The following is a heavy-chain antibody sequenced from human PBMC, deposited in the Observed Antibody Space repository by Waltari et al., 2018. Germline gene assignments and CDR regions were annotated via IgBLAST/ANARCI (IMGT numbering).Heavy chain of an antibody. CDR3: ARDLTYYDSSGYYPQGFDY. CDR1: GGSISSYY. V-gene: IGHV4-4*07. J-gene: IGHJ4*02. CDR2: IYTSGST. D-gene: IGHD3-22*01. Sequence: QLQLQESGPGLVKPSETLSLTCTVSGGSISSYYWSWIRQPAGKGLEWIGRIYTSGSTNYNPSLKSRVTMSVDTSKNQFSLKLSSVTAADTAVYYCARDLTYYDSSGYYPQGFDYWGQGTLVTVSS.